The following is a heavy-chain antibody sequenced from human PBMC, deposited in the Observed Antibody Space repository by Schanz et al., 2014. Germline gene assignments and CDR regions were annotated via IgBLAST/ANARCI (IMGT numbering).Heavy chain of an antibody. V-gene: IGHV1-46*01. Sequence: QVHLVQSGAEVHKPGASLKISCKASGYTFTNFYIHWVRQAPGQGLEWMGWISAYTNNTNYAQKVQGRVTMTRDTSTSTVYMELSSLRSEDTAVYYCARGGYSSGWYDRDIAHFDYWGQGTLVTVSS. D-gene: IGHD6-19*01. CDR2: ISAYTNNT. J-gene: IGHJ4*02. CDR1: GYTFTNFY. CDR3: ARGGYSSGWYDRDIAHFDY.